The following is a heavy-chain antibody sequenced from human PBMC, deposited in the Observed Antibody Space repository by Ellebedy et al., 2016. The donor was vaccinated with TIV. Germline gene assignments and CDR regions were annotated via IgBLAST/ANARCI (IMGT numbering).Heavy chain of an antibody. CDR3: ARHGGYSSSPMNY. Sequence: PGGSLRPSCQASGSSFTIFWSSWVRQLPGKGLGWLRRIDPRRLDPSDSHTTYSPSFQGHVTISADKSISTAYLQWSSLKTSDTAIYYCARHGGYSSSPMNYWGQGTLVTVSS. D-gene: IGHD6-6*01. CDR1: GSSFTIFW. CDR2: IDPRRLDPSDSHT. J-gene: IGHJ4*02. V-gene: IGHV5-10-1*01.